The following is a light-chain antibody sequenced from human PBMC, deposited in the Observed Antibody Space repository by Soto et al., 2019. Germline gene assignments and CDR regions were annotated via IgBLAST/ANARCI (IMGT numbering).Light chain of an antibody. J-gene: IGKJ4*01. CDR2: GAS. CDR1: QSVSSN. CDR3: QHYQTFLPLT. Sequence: EIVMTQSPATLSVSPGERATLSCRASQSVSSNLAWYQQKPDQAPRLLLYGASTRATGIPDRFSGGGSGTDFTLTITRLEPEDFGVYYCQHYQTFLPLTFGGGTKV. V-gene: IGKV3D-15*01.